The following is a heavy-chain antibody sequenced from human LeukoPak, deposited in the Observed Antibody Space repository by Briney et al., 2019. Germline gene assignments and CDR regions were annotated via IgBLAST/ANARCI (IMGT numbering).Heavy chain of an antibody. CDR2: ISYDGSNK. J-gene: IGHJ4*02. CDR1: GFTFSSYA. CDR3: TSRPPNDY. Sequence: GRSLRLSCAASGFTFSSYAMHWVRQAPGKGLEWVAVISYDGSNKYYADSVKGRFTISRDNSKNTLYLQMNSLRAEDTAVYFCTSRPPNDYWGQGTLVTVSS. V-gene: IGHV3-30-3*01.